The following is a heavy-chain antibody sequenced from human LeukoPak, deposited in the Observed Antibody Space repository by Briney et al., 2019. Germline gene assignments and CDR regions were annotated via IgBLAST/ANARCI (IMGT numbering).Heavy chain of an antibody. D-gene: IGHD6-13*01. CDR3: ARSIAAAGIFIDP. CDR1: GGSISSYY. J-gene: IGHJ5*02. V-gene: IGHV4-59*01. CDR2: IYYSGST. Sequence: SETLSLSCTVSGGSISSYYWSWIRQPPGKGLEWIGYIYYSGSTNYNPSLKSRVTISVDTSKNQFSLKLSSVTAADTAVYYCARSIAAAGIFIDPWGQGTLVTVSS.